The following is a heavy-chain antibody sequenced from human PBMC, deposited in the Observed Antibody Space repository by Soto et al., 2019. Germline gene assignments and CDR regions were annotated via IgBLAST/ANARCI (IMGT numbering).Heavy chain of an antibody. J-gene: IGHJ3*02. D-gene: IGHD6-19*01. Sequence: GSLRLSCAASGFTFSSYWMHWVRQAPGKGLVWVSRVKGDGSDTTYADSVKGRFTISRDNTKNTLYLQMNSLRPEDTAVYYCARAQWLADDAFDIWGHGTMVT. CDR1: GFTFSSYW. V-gene: IGHV3-74*01. CDR3: ARAQWLADDAFDI. CDR2: VKGDGSDT.